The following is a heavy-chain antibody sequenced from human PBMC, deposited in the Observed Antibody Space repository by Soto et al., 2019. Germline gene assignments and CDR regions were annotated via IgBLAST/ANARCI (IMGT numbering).Heavy chain of an antibody. CDR3: ARPLEWGVTSVEYYFDY. Sequence: GVSLRLSCAASGFTFSSYGMHWVRQAPGKGLEWVAVIWYDGSNKYYADSVKGRFTISRDNSKNTLYLQMNSLRAEDTAVYYCARPLEWGVTSVEYYFDYWGQGTLVTVSS. CDR1: GFTFSSYG. CDR2: IWYDGSNK. J-gene: IGHJ4*02. V-gene: IGHV3-33*01. D-gene: IGHD4-17*01.